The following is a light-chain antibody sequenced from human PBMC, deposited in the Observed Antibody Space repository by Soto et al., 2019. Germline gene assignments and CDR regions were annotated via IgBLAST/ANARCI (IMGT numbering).Light chain of an antibody. CDR2: RNS. J-gene: IGLJ1*01. CDR3: QSYDSSLSSYV. V-gene: IGLV1-47*01. CDR1: ASTIGRNY. Sequence: QSVLTQSPSASGTPGQRVTISCSGSASTIGRNYVYWYQQLPGTAPKLLIYRNSQRPSGVPDRFSGSKSGTSASLAISGLRSEDEADYYCQSYDSSLSSYVFGTGTKVTVL.